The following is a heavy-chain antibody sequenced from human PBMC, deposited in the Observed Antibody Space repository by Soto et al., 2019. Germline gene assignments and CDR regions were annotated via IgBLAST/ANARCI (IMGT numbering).Heavy chain of an antibody. D-gene: IGHD2-2*01. CDR3: TRSAYMDV. V-gene: IGHV3-74*01. Sequence: GGSLRLSCAASGFTFNNYWMHWVRQAPGKGLVWVSRINSDGSSTTYADSVEGRFTISRDNAKNSLYLQMDSPRAEDTAVYYATRSAYMDVWGTGTTVTVSS. J-gene: IGHJ6*03. CDR1: GFTFNNYW. CDR2: INSDGSST.